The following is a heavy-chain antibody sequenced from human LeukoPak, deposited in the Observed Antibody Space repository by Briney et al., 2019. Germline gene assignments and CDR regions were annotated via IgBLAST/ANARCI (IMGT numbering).Heavy chain of an antibody. CDR2: IYSGGST. V-gene: IGHV3-66*02. CDR3: AREIAAAGTYYYYYMDV. Sequence: GGSLRLSCAASGFTVSSNYMSWVRQAPGKGLEWVSVIYSGGSTYYADSVKGRFTISRDNSKNTLYLQMNSLRAEDTAVYYCAREIAAAGTYYYYYMDVWGKGTTVTLSS. D-gene: IGHD6-13*01. CDR1: GFTVSSNY. J-gene: IGHJ6*03.